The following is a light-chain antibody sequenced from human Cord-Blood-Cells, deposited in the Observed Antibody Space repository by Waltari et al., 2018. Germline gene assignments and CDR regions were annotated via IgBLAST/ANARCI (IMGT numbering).Light chain of an antibody. CDR2: DAS. Sequence: LPLTQSPSSLSASVRDRGPITCRASQGISSALAWYQQKPGKAPKLLIYDASSLESGVPSRFSGSGSGTDFTLTIRSLQPEDFATYYCQQFNSYPLTFGGGTKVEIK. CDR1: QGISSA. V-gene: IGKV1-13*02. J-gene: IGKJ4*01. CDR3: QQFNSYPLT.